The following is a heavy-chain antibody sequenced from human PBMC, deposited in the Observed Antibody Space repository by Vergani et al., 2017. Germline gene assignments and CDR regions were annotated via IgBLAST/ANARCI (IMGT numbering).Heavy chain of an antibody. J-gene: IGHJ4*02. CDR2: ISGSGGST. D-gene: IGHD3-9*01. Sequence: EVQLLESGGGLVQPGGSLRLSCAASGFTFRSYAMSWVRQAPGKGLEWVSAISGSGGSTYYADSVKGRFTISRDNSKNTLYLQMNSLRAEDTAVYYCARRVEYYDILTGYHGGYFDYWGQGTLVTVSS. V-gene: IGHV3-23*01. CDR3: ARRVEYYDILTGYHGGYFDY. CDR1: GFTFRSYA.